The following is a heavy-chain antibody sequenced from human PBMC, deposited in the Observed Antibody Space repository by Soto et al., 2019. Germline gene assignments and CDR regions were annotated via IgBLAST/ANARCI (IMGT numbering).Heavy chain of an antibody. CDR1: GGSISSGGYY. CDR3: AIDREAALSGMDV. V-gene: IGHV4-31*03. Sequence: QVQLQESGPGLVKPSQTLSLTCTVSGGSISSGGYYWSGIRQHPVKGLEWIGYLYYSGSTYYNPSLKRRVTMSVDTSKNQFSLKLSSVTAADTAVYYCAIDREAALSGMDVWGQGTTVTVS. J-gene: IGHJ6*02. CDR2: LYYSGST. D-gene: IGHD6-25*01.